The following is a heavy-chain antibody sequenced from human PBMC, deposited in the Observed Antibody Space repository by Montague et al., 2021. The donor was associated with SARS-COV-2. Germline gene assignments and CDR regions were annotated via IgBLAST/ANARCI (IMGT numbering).Heavy chain of an antibody. CDR3: ADRRDIYVFWSGYYSGQKDDAFNWFDP. V-gene: IGHV2-5*02. CDR1: GFSLSTTGVG. J-gene: IGHJ5*02. D-gene: IGHD3-3*01. CDR2: IYRDDDK. Sequence: PALVKPTQTLTLTCTFSGFSLSTTGVGVGWIRQPPGKALGWLALIYRDDDKRYSPSLKTRLAITKDTSKNQVVLTMTNMCPVDTATYGCADRRDIYVFWSGYYSGQKDDAFNWFDPWGQGALVTVSS.